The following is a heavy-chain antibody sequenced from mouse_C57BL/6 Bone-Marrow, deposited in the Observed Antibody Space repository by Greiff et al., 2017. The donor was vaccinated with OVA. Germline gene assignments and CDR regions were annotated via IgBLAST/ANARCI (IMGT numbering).Heavy chain of an antibody. CDR2: IYPGNSDT. CDR3: TRYPYYSNYGYYAMDY. V-gene: IGHV1-5*01. J-gene: IGHJ4*01. D-gene: IGHD2-5*01. CDR1: GYTFTSYW. Sequence: VQLQQSGTVLARPGASVKMSCKTSGYTFTSYWMHWVKQRPGQGLEWIGAIYPGNSDTSYNQKFKGKAKLTAVTSASTGYMELSSLTNEDSAVYYCTRYPYYSNYGYYAMDYWGQGTSVTVSS.